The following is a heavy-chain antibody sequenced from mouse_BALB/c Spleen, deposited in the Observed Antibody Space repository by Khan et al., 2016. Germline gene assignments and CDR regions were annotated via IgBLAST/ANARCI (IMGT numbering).Heavy chain of an antibody. D-gene: IGHD2-1*01. CDR3: ARRDYGTPYYYAMDY. CDR1: GYTFTNYG. Sequence: QIQLVQSGPELKKPGETVKISYKASGYTFTNYGMNWVKQAPGKGLKWMGWINTYTGEPTYADDFKGRFAFSLETSASTAYLQINNLKNEDTATYFCARRDYGTPYYYAMDYWGQGTSVTVSS. J-gene: IGHJ4*01. V-gene: IGHV9-3-1*01. CDR2: INTYTGEP.